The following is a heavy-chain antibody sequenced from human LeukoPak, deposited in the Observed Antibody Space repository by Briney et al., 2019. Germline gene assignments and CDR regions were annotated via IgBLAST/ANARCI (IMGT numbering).Heavy chain of an antibody. J-gene: IGHJ4*02. CDR3: AKWARDCSSTSCYMRY. V-gene: IGHV3-30*18. D-gene: IGHD2-2*02. Sequence: PGRSLRLSCAASGFTFSSYGMHWVRQAPGKGLEWVAVISYDGSNKYYADSVKGRFTISRDNSKNTLYLQMNSLRAEDTAVYYCAKWARDCSSTSCYMRYWGQGTLVTVSS. CDR1: GFTFSSYG. CDR2: ISYDGSNK.